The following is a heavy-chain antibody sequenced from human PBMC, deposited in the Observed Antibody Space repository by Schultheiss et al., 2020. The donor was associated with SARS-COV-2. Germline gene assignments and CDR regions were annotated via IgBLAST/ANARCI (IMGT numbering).Heavy chain of an antibody. D-gene: IGHD1-26*01. Sequence: GESLKISCAASGFTFSSYEMNWVRQAPGKGLEWVSAISGSGGSTYYADSVKGRFTISRDNSKNTLYLQMNSLRAEDTAVYYCAKVGAAQLGTKRTRNDYWGQGTLVTVSS. CDR2: ISGSGGST. CDR1: GFTFSSYE. CDR3: AKVGAAQLGTKRTRNDY. V-gene: IGHV3-23*01. J-gene: IGHJ4*02.